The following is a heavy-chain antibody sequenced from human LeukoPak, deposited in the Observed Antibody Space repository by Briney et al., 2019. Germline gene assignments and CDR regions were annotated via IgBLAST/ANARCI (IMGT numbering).Heavy chain of an antibody. CDR1: GFTVSSNY. CDR3: ARVSSTSPYFYGLDV. CDR2: IYSAGST. J-gene: IGHJ6*02. D-gene: IGHD2-21*01. V-gene: IGHV3-53*01. Sequence: GGSLRLSCAVSGFTVSSNYMSWVRQAPGKGLEWVSVIYSAGSTYYADSVKGRFTISRDKSKKILFLQMNSLRVEDTAVYYCARVSSTSPYFYGLDVWGQGTTATVSS.